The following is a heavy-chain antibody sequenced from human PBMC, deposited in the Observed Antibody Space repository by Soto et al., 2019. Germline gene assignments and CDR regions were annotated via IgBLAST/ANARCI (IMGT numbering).Heavy chain of an antibody. Sequence: GASVKVSCKASGYTFTGYYVNWARQAPGQGLEWMGWINPDNGVPNYAQKLQGRVTMTTDTSTSTAYMELRSLRSDDTAVYYCASGIAARPIGFDYWGQGTLVTVSS. CDR3: ASGIAARPIGFDY. CDR1: GYTFTGYY. D-gene: IGHD6-6*01. J-gene: IGHJ4*02. V-gene: IGHV1-18*04. CDR2: INPDNGVP.